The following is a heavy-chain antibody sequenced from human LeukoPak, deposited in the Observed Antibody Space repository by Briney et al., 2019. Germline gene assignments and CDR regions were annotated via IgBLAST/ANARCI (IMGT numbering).Heavy chain of an antibody. J-gene: IGHJ6*04. CDR2: IYYSGST. D-gene: IGHD3-10*01. Sequence: SETLSLTCTVSGGSISSYYWSWIRQPPGKGLEWIGYIYYSGSTNYNPSLKSRVTISVDTSKNQFSLKLSPVTAADTAGYYCARRLTMVLDVWGKGTTVTVSS. CDR1: GGSISSYY. CDR3: ARRLTMVLDV. V-gene: IGHV4-59*08.